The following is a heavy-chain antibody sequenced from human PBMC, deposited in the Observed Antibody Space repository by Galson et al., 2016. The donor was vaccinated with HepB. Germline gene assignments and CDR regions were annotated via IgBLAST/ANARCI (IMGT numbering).Heavy chain of an antibody. CDR2: ISNDGSSK. CDR1: GFTFSSYA. D-gene: IGHD2-2*01. CDR3: ARDPQYQLTNYYYYGMDV. J-gene: IGHJ6*02. Sequence: SLRLSCAASGFTFSSYAMHWVRQAPGKGLEWVAVISNDGSSKYYTDIVKGRFTIARDNSKNTLYLQMNSLRAEDTAVYYCARDPQYQLTNYYYYGMDVWGQGTTVTV. V-gene: IGHV3-30-3*01.